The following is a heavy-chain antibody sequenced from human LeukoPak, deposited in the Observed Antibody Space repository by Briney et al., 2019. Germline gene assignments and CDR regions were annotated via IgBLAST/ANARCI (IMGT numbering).Heavy chain of an antibody. CDR2: INPSGGDT. Sequence: VASVKVSCKASGYTFSTHYMHWVRQAPGQGLEWMGVINPSGGDTSYAQKFRGRVTMTRDTSTSTVYMELSSLRPEDTAVYYCARQRAGGIFDYWGQGTLVTVSS. J-gene: IGHJ4*02. D-gene: IGHD3-16*01. CDR3: ARQRAGGIFDY. V-gene: IGHV1-46*01. CDR1: GYTFSTHY.